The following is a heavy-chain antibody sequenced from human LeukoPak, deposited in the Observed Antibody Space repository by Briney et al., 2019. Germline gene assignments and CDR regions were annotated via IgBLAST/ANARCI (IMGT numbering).Heavy chain of an antibody. J-gene: IGHJ4*02. CDR1: GFTFSSYS. V-gene: IGHV3-21*01. CDR2: ISSSSSYI. CDR3: ARVFTIFGVPYYFDY. D-gene: IGHD3-3*01. Sequence: GGSLRLSCAASGFTFSSYSMNWVRQAPGKGLEWVSSISSSSSYIYYADSVKGRFTISRDNAKNSLYPQMNSLRAEDTAVYYCARVFTIFGVPYYFDYWGQGTLVTVSS.